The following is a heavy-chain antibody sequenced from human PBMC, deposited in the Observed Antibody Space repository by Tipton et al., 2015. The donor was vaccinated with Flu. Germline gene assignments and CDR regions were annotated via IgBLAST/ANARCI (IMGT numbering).Heavy chain of an antibody. CDR2: IYYSGST. CDR1: GGSISSSSYY. V-gene: IGHV4-39*01. J-gene: IGHJ4*02. CDR3: ASWVIGSSGWYEGEVFDY. D-gene: IGHD6-19*01. Sequence: TLSLTCTVSGGSISSSSYYWGWIRQPPGKGLEWIGSIYYSGSTYYNPSLKSRVTISVDTSKNQFSLKLSSVTAADTAVYYCASWVIGSSGWYEGEVFDYWGQGTLVTVSS.